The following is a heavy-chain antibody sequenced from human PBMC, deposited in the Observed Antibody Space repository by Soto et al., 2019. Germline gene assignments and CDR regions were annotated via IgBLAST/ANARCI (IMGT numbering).Heavy chain of an antibody. Sequence: GGSLRLSCAASGFTFSTYGMYWVRQAPGKGLEWVAVISYDGSKKYYADSVKGRFTISRDNSKNTLYLQMNSLRAEDTAVYYCVKVTDSSGWYPYYYGMDVWGQGTTVTV. CDR3: VKVTDSSGWYPYYYGMDV. CDR2: ISYDGSKK. D-gene: IGHD6-19*01. CDR1: GFTFSTYG. J-gene: IGHJ6*02. V-gene: IGHV3-30*18.